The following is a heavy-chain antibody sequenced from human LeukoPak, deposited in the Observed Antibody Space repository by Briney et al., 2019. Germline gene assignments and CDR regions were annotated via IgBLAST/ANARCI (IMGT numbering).Heavy chain of an antibody. Sequence: GGSLRLSCAASGFTFSSYGMSWVRQAPGKGLEWVSAISGSGGSTYYADSVKGRFTISRDNSKNTLYLQMNSLRAEDTAVYYCARDRWGSSSPTNFDYWGQGTLVTVSS. CDR3: ARDRWGSSSPTNFDY. CDR1: GFTFSSYG. V-gene: IGHV3-23*01. D-gene: IGHD3-16*01. J-gene: IGHJ4*02. CDR2: ISGSGGST.